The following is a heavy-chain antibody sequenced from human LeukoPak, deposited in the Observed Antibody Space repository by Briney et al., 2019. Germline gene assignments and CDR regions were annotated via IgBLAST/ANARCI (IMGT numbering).Heavy chain of an antibody. D-gene: IGHD2-21*01. V-gene: IGHV4-39*07. Sequence: SETLSLTCTVSGGSISSSSYYWGWIRQPPGTGLEWIGEINHSGSTNYNPSLKSRVTISVDTSKNQFSLKLSSVTAADTAVYYCARVPRRYYPIPDYWGQGTLVTVSS. J-gene: IGHJ4*02. CDR3: ARVPRRYYPIPDY. CDR2: INHSGST. CDR1: GGSISSSSYY.